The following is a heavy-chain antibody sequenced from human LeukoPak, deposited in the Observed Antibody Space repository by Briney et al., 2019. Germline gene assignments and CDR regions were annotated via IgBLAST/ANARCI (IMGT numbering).Heavy chain of an antibody. CDR3: VKDPRDTYGTNWFVS. CDR1: GFRFGNYA. Sequence: GGSLRLSCVASGFRFGNYAMSWVRQAPGKGLQWVSQISGTGGATWYAGFARDRFTISRDNSKKTLYLQMSGLRVEDTAMYYCVKDPRDTYGTNWFVSWGQGTLLIVSS. D-gene: IGHD2-21*01. J-gene: IGHJ5*01. V-gene: IGHV3-23*01. CDR2: ISGTGGAT.